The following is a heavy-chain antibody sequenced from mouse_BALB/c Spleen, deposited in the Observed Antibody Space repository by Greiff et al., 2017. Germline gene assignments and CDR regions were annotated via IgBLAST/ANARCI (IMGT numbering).Heavy chain of an antibody. CDR2: ISSGSSTI. D-gene: IGHD1-1*01. V-gene: IGHV5-17*02. J-gene: IGHJ4*01. CDR1: GFTFSSFG. CDR3: ARRYYGSSYAMDY. Sequence: EVQGVESGGGLVQPGGSRKLSCAASGFTFSSFGMHWVRQAPEKGLEWVAYISSGSSTIYYADTVKGRFTISRDNPKNTLFLQMTSLRSEDTAMYYCARRYYGSSYAMDYWGQGTSVTVSS.